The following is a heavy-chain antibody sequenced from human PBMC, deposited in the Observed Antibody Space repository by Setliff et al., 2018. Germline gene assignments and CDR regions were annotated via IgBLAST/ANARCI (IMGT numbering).Heavy chain of an antibody. V-gene: IGHV3-15*01. CDR1: GFTFSNAW. Sequence: PGGSLRLSCAASGFTFSNAWMSWVRQAPGKGLEWVGRIKSDGGTIDYAAPVEGRFTISRDDSRNTLSLQMNSLKTEDTAVYYCTTGATIWGQGTMVTVSS. CDR3: TTGATI. J-gene: IGHJ3*02. CDR2: IKSDGGTI.